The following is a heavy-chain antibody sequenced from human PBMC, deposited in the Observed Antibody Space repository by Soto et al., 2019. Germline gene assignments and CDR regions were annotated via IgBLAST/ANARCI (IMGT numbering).Heavy chain of an antibody. Sequence: QLQLQESGPGLVKPSETLSLTCTVSGGSISSSSYYWGWIRQPPGQGLEWIGSIYYSGSTYYNPSPKSRVTISVDTSKNQFALKLSSVTAADTAVYYCASPYYDSSGYPYIFDYWGQGTLVTVSS. CDR2: IYYSGST. J-gene: IGHJ4*02. CDR3: ASPYYDSSGYPYIFDY. D-gene: IGHD3-22*01. CDR1: GGSISSSSYY. V-gene: IGHV4-39*01.